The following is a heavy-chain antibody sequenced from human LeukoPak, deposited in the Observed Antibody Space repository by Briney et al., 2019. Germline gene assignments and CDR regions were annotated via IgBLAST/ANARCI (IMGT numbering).Heavy chain of an antibody. D-gene: IGHD6-13*01. CDR2: ISYDGSNK. CDR3: ARGGGSSWYGNWFDP. Sequence: GGSLRLSCAASGSTFSSYGMHWVRQAPGKGLEWVAVISYDGSNKYYADSVKGRFTISRDNSKNTLYLQMNSLRAEDTAVYYCARGGGSSWYGNWFDPWGQGTLVTVSS. V-gene: IGHV3-30*03. CDR1: GSTFSSYG. J-gene: IGHJ5*02.